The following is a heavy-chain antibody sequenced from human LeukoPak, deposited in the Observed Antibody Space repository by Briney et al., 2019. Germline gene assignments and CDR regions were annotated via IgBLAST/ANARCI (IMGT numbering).Heavy chain of an antibody. CDR2: ISGDGSNT. J-gene: IGHJ4*02. CDR1: GFSLSSHA. V-gene: IGHV3-23*01. CDR3: ARDLNYYGSGSPDY. D-gene: IGHD3-10*01. Sequence: PGGSLRLSCAASGFSLSSHAMSWVRQAPGKGLEWVSAISGDGSNTYYADSVKGRFTISRDNSKNTLYLQMNSLRAEDTAVYYCARDLNYYGSGSPDYWGQGTLVTVSS.